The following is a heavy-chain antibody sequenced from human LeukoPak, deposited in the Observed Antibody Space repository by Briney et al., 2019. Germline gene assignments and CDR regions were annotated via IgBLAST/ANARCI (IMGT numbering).Heavy chain of an antibody. J-gene: IGHJ4*02. V-gene: IGHV1-69*05. Sequence: ASVKVSCKASGGTFSSYAISWVRQAPGQGLEWMGRIIPIFGTANYAQKFQGRVTITTDESTSTAYMELSSLRSEDTAVYYCARDRGYYDSSSYPYYFDYWGQGTLVTVSS. CDR2: IIPIFGTA. CDR1: GGTFSSYA. CDR3: ARDRGYYDSSSYPYYFDY. D-gene: IGHD3-22*01.